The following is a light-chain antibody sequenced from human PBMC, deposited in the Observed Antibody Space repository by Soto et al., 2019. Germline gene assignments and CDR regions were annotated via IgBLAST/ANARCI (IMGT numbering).Light chain of an antibody. V-gene: IGKV3-20*01. CDR2: GAS. CDR3: QQYDTSPLT. Sequence: EIVLTQSPGALSLSPGERATLSCGASRSVRSNSLAWYQQKPGQAPRLLIYGASSRATGVPDRFSGSGSGTDFTLTIRRLEPEDFAVYHCQQYDTSPLTFGGGTKVDIK. CDR1: RSVRSNS. J-gene: IGKJ4*01.